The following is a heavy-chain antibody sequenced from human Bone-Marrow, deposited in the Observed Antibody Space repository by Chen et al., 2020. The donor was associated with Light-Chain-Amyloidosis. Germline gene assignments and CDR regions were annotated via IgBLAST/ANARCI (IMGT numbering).Heavy chain of an antibody. CDR3: ARRSRYYGSGPNFDY. CDR2: IYYSGST. CDR1: GGSISSSSYY. Sequence: QLQLQESGPGLVKPSETLSLTCTVSGGSISSSSYYWGWIRQPPGKGLEWIGSIYYSGSTYYNPSLKSRVTISVDTSKNQFSLKLSSVTAADTAVYYCARRSRYYGSGPNFDYWGQGTLVTVSS. J-gene: IGHJ4*02. D-gene: IGHD3-10*01. V-gene: IGHV4-39*01.